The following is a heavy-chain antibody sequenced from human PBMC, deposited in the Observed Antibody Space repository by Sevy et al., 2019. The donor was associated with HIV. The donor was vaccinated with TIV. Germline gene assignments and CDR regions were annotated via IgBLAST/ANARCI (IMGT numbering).Heavy chain of an antibody. J-gene: IGHJ4*02. CDR2: IWNDGSNK. V-gene: IGHV3-33*01. Sequence: GGSLRLSCAASGFTFSNYGMHWVRQAPGKGLEWVAVIWNDGSNKYYADSVKGRFTISRDNSKNTLYLQMNSLRVEDMAGYFCARGGDFNDRSAKRDFDHWGQGTLVTVSS. D-gene: IGHD3-22*01. CDR3: ARGGDFNDRSAKRDFDH. CDR1: GFTFSNYG.